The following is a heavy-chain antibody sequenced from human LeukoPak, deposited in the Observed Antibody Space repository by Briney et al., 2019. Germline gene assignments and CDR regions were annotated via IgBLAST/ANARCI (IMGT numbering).Heavy chain of an antibody. D-gene: IGHD6-13*01. V-gene: IGHV4-34*01. CDR1: GGSFSGYY. CDR2: INHSGST. CDR3: ARSAGIAAAGRPLNWFDP. Sequence: PSETLSLTCAVYGGSFSGYYWSWIRQPPGKGLEWIGEINHSGSTNYNPSLKSRVTISVDTSKNQFSLKLSSVTAADTAVYYCARSAGIAAAGRPLNWFDPWGQGTLVTVSS. J-gene: IGHJ5*02.